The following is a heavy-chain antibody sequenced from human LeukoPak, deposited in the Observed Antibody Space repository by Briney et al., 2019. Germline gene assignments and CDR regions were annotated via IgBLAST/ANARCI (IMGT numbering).Heavy chain of an antibody. D-gene: IGHD4-17*01. CDR3: AKSRGGTTVTFRPSDY. CDR2: ISGSGDIT. Sequence: GGSLRLSCAASGFTFNSYAMSWVRQAPGKGLEWVSSISGSGDITYSGDSVKGRFSISSDKSKNTQYLQMNSLRAEDTAVYYCAKSRGGTTVTFRPSDYWGQGTLVTVSS. J-gene: IGHJ4*02. CDR1: GFTFNSYA. V-gene: IGHV3-23*01.